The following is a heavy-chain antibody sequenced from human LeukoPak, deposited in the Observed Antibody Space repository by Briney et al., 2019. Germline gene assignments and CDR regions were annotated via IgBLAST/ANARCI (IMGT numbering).Heavy chain of an antibody. CDR3: ARDADLYSGSYLFDY. V-gene: IGHV1-2*02. D-gene: IGHD1-26*01. Sequence: GASVKVSCKASGYTFTGYYMHWVRQAPGQGLEWMGWINSNSGGTNYAQKFQGRVTMTRDTSISTAYMELSRLRSDDTAVYYCARDADLYSGSYLFDYWGQGTLVTVSS. J-gene: IGHJ4*02. CDR1: GYTFTGYY. CDR2: INSNSGGT.